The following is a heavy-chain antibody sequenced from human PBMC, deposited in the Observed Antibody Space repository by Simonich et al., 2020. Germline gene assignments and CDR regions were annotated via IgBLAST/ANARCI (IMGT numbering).Heavy chain of an antibody. J-gene: IGHJ6*03. CDR1: GFTFSSYW. D-gene: IGHD1-26*01. Sequence: EVQLVESGGGLVQPGGSLRLSCAASGFTFSSYWMSWVRQAPGKGLEWVAKIKQDGSEKYYVDSVKGRFTISRDNAKNSLYLQMNSLRAEDTAVYYCARTHSGSYYYYYMDVWGKGTTVTVSS. CDR3: ARTHSGSYYYYYMDV. V-gene: IGHV3-7*01. CDR2: IKQDGSEK.